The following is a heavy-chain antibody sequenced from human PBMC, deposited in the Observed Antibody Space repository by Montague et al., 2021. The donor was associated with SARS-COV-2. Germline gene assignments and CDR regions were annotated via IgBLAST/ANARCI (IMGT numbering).Heavy chain of an antibody. CDR2: INGGSSVM. D-gene: IGHD2-2*01. V-gene: IGHV3-48*03. CDR3: APAVPVADDS. CDR1: GFNFGVYE. J-gene: IGHJ5*02. Sequence: SLRPSCPASGFNFGVYEMNWVRQTPGKGLEWVSYINGGSSVMYYADSVMGRFTISRDNAESSLYLQMNSLRAEDTAVYYCAPAVPVADDSWGQGTLVTVSS.